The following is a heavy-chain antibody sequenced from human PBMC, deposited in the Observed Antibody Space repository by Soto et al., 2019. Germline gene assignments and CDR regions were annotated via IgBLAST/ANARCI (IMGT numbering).Heavy chain of an antibody. J-gene: IGHJ4*02. V-gene: IGHV4-30-4*01. CDR1: GVSISSGDYY. CDR3: ARDNGYSYGYNLDH. D-gene: IGHD5-18*01. CDR2: ISNSGST. Sequence: SQTLSLTCAGSGVSISSGDYYWSWIRHPPGKGLEWIGSISNSGSTYYNPSLKSRVTISGDTSKNQFSLKLTSVTAADTAVYYCARDNGYSYGYNLDHWGQGTLVTVSS.